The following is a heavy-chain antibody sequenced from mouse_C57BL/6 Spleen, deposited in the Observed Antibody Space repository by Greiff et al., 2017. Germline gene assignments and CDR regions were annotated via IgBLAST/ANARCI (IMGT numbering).Heavy chain of an antibody. CDR3: ARWGLLRDLDY. D-gene: IGHD1-1*01. J-gene: IGHJ2*01. CDR1: GYTFTSYW. V-gene: IGHV1-52*01. Sequence: QVQLQQPGAELVRPGSSVKLSCKASGYTFTSYWMHWVKQRPIQGLEWIGTIDPSASETHYKQKFKDKATLTVDKSSSTAYMQLSRLTSEDSAVYYGARWGLLRDLDYWGQGTTLTVSS. CDR2: IDPSASET.